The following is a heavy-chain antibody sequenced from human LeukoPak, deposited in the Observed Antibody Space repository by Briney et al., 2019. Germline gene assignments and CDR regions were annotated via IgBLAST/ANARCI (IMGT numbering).Heavy chain of an antibody. CDR3: ARVRGYSGYEDH. CDR2: ISDYNGNT. Sequence: ASVKVSCKASGYTFTSYAISWVRQAPGQGLEWMGWISDYNGNTIYAQKLQGRVTMTTDTSTSTAYMDLRSLRSDDTAVYYCARVRGYSGYEDHWGQGTLVTVSS. D-gene: IGHD5-12*01. CDR1: GYTFTSYA. J-gene: IGHJ4*02. V-gene: IGHV1-18*04.